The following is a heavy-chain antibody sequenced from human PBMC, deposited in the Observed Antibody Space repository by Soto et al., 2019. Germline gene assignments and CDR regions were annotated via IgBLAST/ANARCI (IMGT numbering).Heavy chain of an antibody. CDR2: MNPNIGNT. Sequence: ASVKVSCKASGYTFTSYDINWVRQATGQGLEWMGWMNPNIGNTGYAQKFQGRVTMTRNTSISTAYIELSSLRSEDTAVYYCARVGGYCISTSCYSETYYYYYGMDVWGQGTTVTVSS. CDR1: GYTFTSYD. CDR3: ARVGGYCISTSCYSETYYYYYGMDV. J-gene: IGHJ6*02. V-gene: IGHV1-8*01. D-gene: IGHD2-2*01.